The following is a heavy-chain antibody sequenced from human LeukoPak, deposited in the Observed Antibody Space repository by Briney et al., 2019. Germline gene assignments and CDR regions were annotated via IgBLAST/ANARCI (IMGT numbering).Heavy chain of an antibody. Sequence: NPSETLSLTCTVSGGSISSYYWSWIRQPAGKGLEWIGRIYTSGSTNYNASLRSRVSMSVDTSKNQISLKLSSVTAADTAVFYCATKNSGSYREFDYWGQGTLVTVSS. CDR1: GGSISSYY. D-gene: IGHD1-26*01. V-gene: IGHV4-4*07. J-gene: IGHJ4*02. CDR2: IYTSGST. CDR3: ATKNSGSYREFDY.